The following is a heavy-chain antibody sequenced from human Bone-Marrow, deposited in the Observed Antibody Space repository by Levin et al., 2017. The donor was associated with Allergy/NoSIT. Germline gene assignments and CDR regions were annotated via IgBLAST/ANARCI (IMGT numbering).Heavy chain of an antibody. CDR1: GFTVSSNY. CDR3: ARGYYYDSRDDAFDI. D-gene: IGHD3-22*01. V-gene: IGHV3-53*01. J-gene: IGHJ3*02. Sequence: PGGSLRLSCAASGFTVSSNYMSWVRQAPGKGLEWVSVIYSGGSTYYADSVKGRFTISRDNSKNTLYLQMNSLRAEDTAVYYCARGYYYDSRDDAFDIWGQGTMVTVSS. CDR2: IYSGGST.